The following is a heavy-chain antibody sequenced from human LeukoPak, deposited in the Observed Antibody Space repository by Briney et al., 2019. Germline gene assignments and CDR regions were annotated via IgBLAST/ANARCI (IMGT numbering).Heavy chain of an antibody. CDR1: GYTFTSYG. CDR2: ISAYNGNT. CDR3: ARDRVGVDIVVVPAGEFDY. Sequence: ASVKVSCKASGYTFTSYGISWVRQAPGQGLEWMRWISAYNGNTNYAQKLQGRVTMTTDTSTSTAYMELRSLRSDDTAVYYCARDRVGVDIVVVPAGEFDYWGQGTLVTVSS. V-gene: IGHV1-18*01. D-gene: IGHD2-2*03. J-gene: IGHJ4*02.